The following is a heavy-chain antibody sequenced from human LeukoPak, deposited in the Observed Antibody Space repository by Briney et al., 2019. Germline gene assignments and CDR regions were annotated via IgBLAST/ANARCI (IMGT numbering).Heavy chain of an antibody. CDR3: ASLVVTAIPGWFDP. J-gene: IGHJ5*02. CDR2: IYYSGST. CDR1: GGSISSYY. D-gene: IGHD2-21*02. Sequence: SETLSLTCTVSGGSISSYYWSRIRQPPGKGLEWIGYIYYSGSTNYNPSLKSRVTISVDTSKNQFSLKLSSVTAADTAVYYCASLVVTAIPGWFDPWGQGTLVTVSS. V-gene: IGHV4-59*08.